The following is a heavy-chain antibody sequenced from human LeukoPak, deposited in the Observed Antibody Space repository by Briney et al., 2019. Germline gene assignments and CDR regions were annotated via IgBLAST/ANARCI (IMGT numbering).Heavy chain of an antibody. CDR3: AGNLWFGDYYFDY. D-gene: IGHD3-10*01. Sequence: RASVKVSCKASGYTFTSYDINWVRQATGQGLEWMGWMNPNSGNTGYAQKFQGRVTMTTDTSTSTAYMELRSLRSDDTAVYYCAGNLWFGDYYFDYWGQGTLVTVSS. V-gene: IGHV1-8*01. J-gene: IGHJ4*02. CDR2: MNPNSGNT. CDR1: GYTFTSYD.